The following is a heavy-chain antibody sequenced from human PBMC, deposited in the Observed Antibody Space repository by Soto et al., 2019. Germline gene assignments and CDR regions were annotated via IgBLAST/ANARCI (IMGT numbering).Heavy chain of an antibody. J-gene: IGHJ6*02. CDR3: ARAYSGRLPRRADYYYAMDV. D-gene: IGHD2-15*01. Sequence: EVQLVESGGGVVRPGWSLRLSCAASGFTFSTHDMHCVRQATGKGLEWVSAIGSADDPYYTGSVKGRFTISRENAKNSLYLQMNSLRAGDTAVYYCARAYSGRLPRRADYYYAMDVWGQGTTVTVSS. CDR1: GFTFSTHD. V-gene: IGHV3-13*05. CDR2: IGSADDP.